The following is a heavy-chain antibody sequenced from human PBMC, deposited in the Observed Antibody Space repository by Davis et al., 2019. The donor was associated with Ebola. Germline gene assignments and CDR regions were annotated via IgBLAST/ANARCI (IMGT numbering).Heavy chain of an antibody. J-gene: IGHJ6*02. CDR2: ISGSGGST. CDR1: VITFSSYA. D-gene: IGHD4/OR15-4a*01. CDR3: ATPGSSYDATVDYGLVV. Sequence: PGGSLRLSCTDSVITFSSYAMTWVRQAPGKGLEWVSAISGSGGSTYYADSVKGRFTISRDNSKKTLYLQMNSLRAEDTAVYYCATPGSSYDATVDYGLVVWGQGTTVTVS. V-gene: IGHV3-23*01.